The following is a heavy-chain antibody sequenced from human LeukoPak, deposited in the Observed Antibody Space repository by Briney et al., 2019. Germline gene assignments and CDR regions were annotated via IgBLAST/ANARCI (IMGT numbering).Heavy chain of an antibody. CDR2: ISSSGSTI. D-gene: IGHD6-13*01. J-gene: IGHJ6*03. CDR3: ARARPSSSWDYYYYMDV. CDR1: GFTFSDYY. V-gene: IGHV3-11*04. Sequence: GGSLRLSCAASGFTFSDYYMSWIRQAPGKGLEWVSYISSSGSTIYYADSVEGRFTISRDNAKNSLYLQMNSLRAEDTAVYYCARARPSSSWDYYYYMDVWGKGTTVTVSS.